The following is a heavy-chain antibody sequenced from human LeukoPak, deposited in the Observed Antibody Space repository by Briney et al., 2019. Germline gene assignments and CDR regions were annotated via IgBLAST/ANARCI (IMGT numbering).Heavy chain of an antibody. J-gene: IGHJ5*02. D-gene: IGHD5-12*01. V-gene: IGHV3-48*04. Sequence: PGGSLRLSCAASGFTFSSYSMNWVRQAPGKGLEWISYISGSGNTIYYADSVKGRFTISRDNTKNSLYLQMNSLRAEDTAVYYCARRLNWFDPWGQGTLVTVSS. CDR1: GFTFSSYS. CDR2: ISGSGNTI. CDR3: ARRLNWFDP.